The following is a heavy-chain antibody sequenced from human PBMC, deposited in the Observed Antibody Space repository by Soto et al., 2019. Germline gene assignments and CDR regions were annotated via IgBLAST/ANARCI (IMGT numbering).Heavy chain of an antibody. D-gene: IGHD6-19*01. J-gene: IGHJ4*02. CDR3: AKGRGSGWAWYFDN. CDR1: GFTFKESA. Sequence: EVRLLEAGGGLKQPGGSLRLSCAASGFTFKESAMNWVRQAPGKGLEWVASISDTGASTWYAESVRGRLSISRDNSKNTLYLQMNSLRGEDTAVFYCAKGRGSGWAWYFDNWGQGTLVTVSS. CDR2: ISDTGAST. V-gene: IGHV3-23*01.